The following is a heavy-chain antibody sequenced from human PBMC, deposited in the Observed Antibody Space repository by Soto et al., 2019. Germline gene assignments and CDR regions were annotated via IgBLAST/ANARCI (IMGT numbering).Heavy chain of an antibody. V-gene: IGHV4-30-4*01. J-gene: IGHJ6*02. CDR3: ARADYYYYYGMDV. CDR2: IYYSGST. Sequence: SETLSLTCTVSGGSISSGDYYWSWIRQPPGKGLEWIGYIYYSGSTYYNPSLKSRVTISVDTSKNQFSLKLSSVTAAGTAVYYCARADYYYYYGMDVWGQGTTVTVSS. CDR1: GGSISSGDYY.